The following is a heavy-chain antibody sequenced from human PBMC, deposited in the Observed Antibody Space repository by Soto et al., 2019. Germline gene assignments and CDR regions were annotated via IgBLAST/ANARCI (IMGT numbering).Heavy chain of an antibody. CDR1: GYTFTNYA. J-gene: IGHJ4*02. Sequence: QVQLVQSGAEVKKPGASVTVSCKASGYTFTNYAFSWVRQAPGQGLEWMGWISAYNGNTNYPQKLQGRVTMTTDTSTSTAYMELRSLRSDDTAVYYCARDLAAAGPFDCWGQGTLVTVSS. V-gene: IGHV1-18*01. CDR2: ISAYNGNT. D-gene: IGHD6-13*01. CDR3: ARDLAAAGPFDC.